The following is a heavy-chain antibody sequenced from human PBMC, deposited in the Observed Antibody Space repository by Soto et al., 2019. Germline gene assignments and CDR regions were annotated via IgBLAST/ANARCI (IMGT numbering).Heavy chain of an antibody. J-gene: IGHJ4*02. D-gene: IGHD4-17*01. V-gene: IGHV3-66*04. CDR1: GFTVSSNY. Sequence: GGSLRLSCAASGFTVSSNYMSWVRQAPGKGLEWVSVIYSGGRTYYTDSVKGRISISRDNSKNTLYLQMQSLKAENTAVYYCASHFSYGEPFDYWGRGTLVTVSS. CDR3: ASHFSYGEPFDY. CDR2: IYSGGRT.